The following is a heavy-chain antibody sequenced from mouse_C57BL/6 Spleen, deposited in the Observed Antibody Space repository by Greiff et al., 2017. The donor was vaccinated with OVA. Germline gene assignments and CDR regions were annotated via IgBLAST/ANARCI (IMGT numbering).Heavy chain of an antibody. D-gene: IGHD1-1*01. J-gene: IGHJ3*01. CDR1: GYTFTSYW. CDR2: IYPGSGST. V-gene: IGHV1-55*01. CDR3: ARSGDYYGSSYSWFAY. Sequence: QVQLQQPGAELVKPGASVKMSCKASGYTFTSYWITWVKQRPGQGLEWIGDIYPGSGSTNYNEKFKSKATLTVDTSSSTAYMQLSSLTSEDSAVYYCARSGDYYGSSYSWFAYWGQGTLVTASA.